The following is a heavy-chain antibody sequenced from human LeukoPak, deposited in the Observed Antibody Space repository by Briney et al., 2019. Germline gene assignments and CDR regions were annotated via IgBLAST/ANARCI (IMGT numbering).Heavy chain of an antibody. CDR1: GFTFSSYW. J-gene: IGHJ4*02. V-gene: IGHV3-53*01. Sequence: HTGGSLRLSCAASGFTFSSYWMNWARQAPGKGLEWVSVIYSGDITYYADSVKGRFTISRDNSKNTLYLQMNSLRAEDTAVYYCARGSGYNYGFPDYWGQGTLVTVSS. CDR2: IYSGDIT. D-gene: IGHD5-18*01. CDR3: ARGSGYNYGFPDY.